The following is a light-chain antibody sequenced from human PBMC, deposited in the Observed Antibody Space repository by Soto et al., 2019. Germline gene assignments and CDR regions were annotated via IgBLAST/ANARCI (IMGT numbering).Light chain of an antibody. CDR3: QQSYSSPPT. J-gene: IGKJ1*01. Sequence: DIQMTQSPSTLSASVGDRVTITCRASQSISSWLASYQQKPGKAPKLLIYDASSLESGVPSRFSGSGSGTGFTLTISSLQPEDFATYYCQQSYSSPPTFGQGTKVDIK. CDR1: QSISSW. CDR2: DAS. V-gene: IGKV1-5*01.